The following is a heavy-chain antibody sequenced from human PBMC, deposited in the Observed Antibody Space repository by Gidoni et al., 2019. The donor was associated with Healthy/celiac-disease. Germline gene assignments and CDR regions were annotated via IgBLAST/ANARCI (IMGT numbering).Heavy chain of an antibody. J-gene: IGHJ3*02. D-gene: IGHD3-22*01. V-gene: IGHV3-23*01. CDR2: ISGSGGST. Sequence: EVQLLESGGGLVHPGGSLRLSCPASGSPFRGFPITWVRQAPGKGLEWVSAISGSGGSTYYADSVKGRFTISRDNSKNTLYLQMNSLRAEDTAVYYCAKERSHYYDSSGYYSDAFDIWGQGTMVTVSS. CDR1: GSPFRGFP. CDR3: AKERSHYYDSSGYYSDAFDI.